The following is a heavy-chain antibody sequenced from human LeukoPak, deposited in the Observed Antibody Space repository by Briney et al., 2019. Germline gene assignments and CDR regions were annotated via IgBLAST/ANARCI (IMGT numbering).Heavy chain of an antibody. CDR3: ARDTNWAFDY. CDR1: GFSFNNYD. J-gene: IGHJ4*02. Sequence: GGSLRLSCAASGFSFNNYDIHWVRQAPGKGLEWVAVISYDGSNKYYADSVKGRFTISRDNSKDTLYLQMNSPRAEDTAVYYCARDTNWAFDYWGQGTLVTVSS. D-gene: IGHD7-27*01. V-gene: IGHV3-30-3*01. CDR2: ISYDGSNK.